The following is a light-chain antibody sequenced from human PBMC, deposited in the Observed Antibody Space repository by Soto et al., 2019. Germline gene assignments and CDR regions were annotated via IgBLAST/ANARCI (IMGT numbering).Light chain of an antibody. J-gene: IGKJ1*01. V-gene: IGKV3-15*01. Sequence: EIVMTQSPATLSVSPGERATLSCRASQSVSSNLAWYQQKPGQAPRLLIYGASTRATGIPAKFSGGGSGTEFTLTISRLEPEDFAVYFCRQYGTSPQTFGQGTKVDIK. CDR1: QSVSSN. CDR3: RQYGTSPQT. CDR2: GAS.